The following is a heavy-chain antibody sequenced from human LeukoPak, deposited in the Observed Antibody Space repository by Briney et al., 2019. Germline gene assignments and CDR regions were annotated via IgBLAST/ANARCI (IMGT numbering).Heavy chain of an antibody. CDR3: ARINDYVWGSYRFGY. J-gene: IGHJ4*02. D-gene: IGHD3-16*02. V-gene: IGHV3-7*01. CDR1: GFTFSSYW. Sequence: GGSLRLSCAASGFTFSSYWMSWVRQAPGKGLEWVANIKQDGSEKYYVDSVKGRFTISRDNAKNSLYLQMNSLRAEDTAVYYCARINDYVWGSYRFGYWGQGTLVTVSS. CDR2: IKQDGSEK.